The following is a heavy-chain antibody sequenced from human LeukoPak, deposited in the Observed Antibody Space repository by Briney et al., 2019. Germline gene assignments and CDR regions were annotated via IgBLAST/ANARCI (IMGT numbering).Heavy chain of an antibody. V-gene: IGHV3-66*04. Sequence: GSLRLSCAASGFTVSSNYMSWVRQAPGKGLEWVSVIYSGGSTYYADSVKGRFTISRDNSKNTLYLQMNSLRAEDTAVYYCARPSIAAAGLVSFVYWGQGTLVTVSS. D-gene: IGHD6-13*01. J-gene: IGHJ4*02. CDR2: IYSGGST. CDR3: ARPSIAAAGLVSFVY. CDR1: GFTVSSNY.